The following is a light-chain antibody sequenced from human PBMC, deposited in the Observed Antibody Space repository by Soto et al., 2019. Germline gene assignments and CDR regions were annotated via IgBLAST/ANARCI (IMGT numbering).Light chain of an antibody. CDR1: QTISSW. Sequence: DIQMTQSPSTLSGSVGDRVTITCRASQTISSWLAWYQQKPGKAPKLLIYAASTLQSGVPSRFSGSGSGTEFTLTISSLQPEDFATYYCQQYNSSPWTFGQGTKVDIK. CDR3: QQYNSSPWT. CDR2: AAS. V-gene: IGKV1-5*01. J-gene: IGKJ1*01.